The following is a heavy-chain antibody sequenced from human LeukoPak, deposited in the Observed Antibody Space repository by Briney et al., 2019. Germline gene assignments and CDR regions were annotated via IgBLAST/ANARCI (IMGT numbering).Heavy chain of an antibody. Sequence: ASVKVSCKASGYTFTGYYMHWVRQAPGQGLEWMGWINPNSGGTNYAQKFQGRVTMTRDTSISTAYMELSRLRSDDTAVYYCARERANYDILTGYTPNWFDPWGQGTLVTVSS. CDR2: INPNSGGT. CDR3: ARERANYDILTGYTPNWFDP. J-gene: IGHJ5*02. D-gene: IGHD3-9*01. CDR1: GYTFTGYY. V-gene: IGHV1-2*02.